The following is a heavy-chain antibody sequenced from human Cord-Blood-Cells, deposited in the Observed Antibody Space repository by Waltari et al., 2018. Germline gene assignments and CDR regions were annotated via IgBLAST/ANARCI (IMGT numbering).Heavy chain of an antibody. D-gene: IGHD6-6*01. J-gene: IGHJ6*03. CDR3: AMYSSSTYYYYYYMDV. CDR1: GGSFSGYY. V-gene: IGHV4-34*01. CDR2: INHRGST. Sequence: QVQLQQWGAGLLKPSETLSLTCAVYGGSFSGYYWSWIRQPPGKGLGWIGEINHRGSTNYNPSHKFRVTISVDTSKNQFSLKLSSVTAADTAVYYCAMYSSSTYYYYYYMDVWGKGTTVTVSS.